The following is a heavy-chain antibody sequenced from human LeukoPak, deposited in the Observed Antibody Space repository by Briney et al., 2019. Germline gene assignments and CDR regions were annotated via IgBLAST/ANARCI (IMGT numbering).Heavy chain of an antibody. D-gene: IGHD3-16*02. CDR2: INHSGST. CDR3: ARSNYVWGSYRPRQPDAFDI. J-gene: IGHJ3*02. V-gene: IGHV4-34*01. CDR1: GGSFSGYY. Sequence: SETLSLTCAVYGGSFSGYYWSWIRQPPGKGLEWIGEINHSGSTNYNPSLKSRVTMSVDTSKNQFSLKLSSVTAADTAVYYCARSNYVWGSYRPRQPDAFDIWGQGTMVTVSS.